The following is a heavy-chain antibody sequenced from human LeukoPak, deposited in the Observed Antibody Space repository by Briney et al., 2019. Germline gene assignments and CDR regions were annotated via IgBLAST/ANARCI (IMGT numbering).Heavy chain of an antibody. CDR3: ARGPPRDFGTSGFYYNY. D-gene: IGHD3-22*01. CDR2: INHSGST. CDR1: GGSFSDYY. J-gene: IGHJ4*02. V-gene: IGHV4-34*01. Sequence: SETLSLTCAIYGGSFSDYYWCWIRQPPGKGLEWIGEINHSGSTNYNPSLTSRVTMSVDTSKNQFSLKLSSVTAADTAVYYCARGPPRDFGTSGFYYNYWGQGTRVTVSS.